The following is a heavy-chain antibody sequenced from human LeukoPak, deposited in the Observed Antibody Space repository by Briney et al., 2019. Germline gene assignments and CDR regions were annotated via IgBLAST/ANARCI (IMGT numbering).Heavy chain of an antibody. D-gene: IGHD6-25*01. CDR1: GGSIFGTDYY. J-gene: IGHJ4*02. V-gene: IGHV4-30-4*01. CDR2: IHHSGST. CDR3: AGRGYAMAY. Sequence: SQTLSLTCSVSGGSIFGTDYYWSWIRQTPGKGLEWIGYIHHSGSTSYNPSLKSRITMSVNTSMNQFSLKMTSMTAADTAVYYCAGRGYAMAYWGQGTLVTVSS.